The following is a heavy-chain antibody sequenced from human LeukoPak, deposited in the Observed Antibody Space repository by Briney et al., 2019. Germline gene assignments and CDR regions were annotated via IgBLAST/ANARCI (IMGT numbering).Heavy chain of an antibody. CDR2: ISYDGGNK. Sequence: PGGSLRLSCAASGFTFSNYDMHWVRQAPGKGLEWVAVISYDGGNKYYADSVKGRFTISRDNSKNTLYLQMNSLRAEDTAVYYCAKVTVEMATIDPPGYFDYWGQGTLVTVSS. V-gene: IGHV3-30*18. CDR1: GFTFSNYD. CDR3: AKVTVEMATIDPPGYFDY. D-gene: IGHD5-24*01. J-gene: IGHJ4*02.